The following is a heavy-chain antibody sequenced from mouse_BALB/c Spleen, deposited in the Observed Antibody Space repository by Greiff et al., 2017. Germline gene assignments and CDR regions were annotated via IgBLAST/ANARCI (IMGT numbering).Heavy chain of an antibody. CDR2: INPYNGGT. CDR3: ARQGTTMIRGFAY. D-gene: IGHD2-4*01. CDR1: GYSFTGYT. V-gene: IGHV1-26*01. Sequence: VVEPGASMKISCKASGYSFTGYTMNWVKQSHGKNLEWIGLINPYNGGTSYNQKFKGKATLTVDKSSSTAYMELLSLTSEDSAVYYCARQGTTMIRGFAYWGQGTLVTVSA. J-gene: IGHJ3*01.